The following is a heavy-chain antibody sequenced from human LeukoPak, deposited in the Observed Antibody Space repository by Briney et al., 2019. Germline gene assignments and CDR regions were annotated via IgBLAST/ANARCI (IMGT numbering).Heavy chain of an antibody. J-gene: IGHJ4*02. D-gene: IGHD3-10*01. CDR2: ISWNSGSI. CDR3: AKDITLYYYGSGTYYFDY. CDR1: GFTFDDYA. Sequence: GRSLRLSCAASGFTFDDYAMHWVRQAPGKGLEWVSGISWNSGSIGYADSVKGRFTISRDNAKNSLYLQMNSLRAEDTALYYCAKDITLYYYGSGTYYFDYWGQGTLVTVSS. V-gene: IGHV3-9*01.